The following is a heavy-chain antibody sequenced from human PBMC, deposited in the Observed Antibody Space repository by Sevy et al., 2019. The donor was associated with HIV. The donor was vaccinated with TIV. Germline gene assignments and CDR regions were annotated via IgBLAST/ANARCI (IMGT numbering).Heavy chain of an antibody. Sequence: ASVKVSCKASGYTFTSYDINWVRQATGQGLEWMGWMNPNSGNTGYAQKFQGRVTMTRNTSISTAYMELGSLRSEDTAVYYCARSVVPAAFVRFDPWGQGTLVTVSS. J-gene: IGHJ5*02. CDR2: MNPNSGNT. V-gene: IGHV1-8*01. D-gene: IGHD2-2*01. CDR1: GYTFTSYD. CDR3: ARSVVPAAFVRFDP.